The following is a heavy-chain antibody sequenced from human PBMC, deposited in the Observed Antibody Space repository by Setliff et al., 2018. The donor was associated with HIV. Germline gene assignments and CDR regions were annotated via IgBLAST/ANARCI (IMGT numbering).Heavy chain of an antibody. Sequence: KPSETLSLTCTVSGVSVSSGGYYWSWIRQHPGKGLEWIGDVHHTGTTYLNPSLKSRITISVDTSKNQFSLKLGFVTAADTAVYHCARGESSTWDLAEHFQHWGHGTLVTV. J-gene: IGHJ1*01. CDR1: GVSVSSGGYY. CDR2: VHHTGTT. CDR3: ARGESSTWDLAEHFQH. D-gene: IGHD2-2*01. V-gene: IGHV4-31*03.